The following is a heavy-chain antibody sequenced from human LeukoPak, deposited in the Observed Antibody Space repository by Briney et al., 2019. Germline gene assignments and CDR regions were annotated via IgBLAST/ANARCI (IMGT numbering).Heavy chain of an antibody. V-gene: IGHV3-48*03. CDR3: ARDLGMTDGDYVSYCDY. CDR2: ISSSCSII. CDR1: GFSFSSYK. J-gene: IGHJ4*02. Sequence: GGSLRLSCAASGFSFSSYKFNWGRKAPGQGLEWVSYISSSCSIIYYADSVKGRFTISRDNAKNSLYLQMNSLRAEDTALYYGARDLGMTDGDYVSYCDYWGQGTGVTVSS. D-gene: IGHD4-17*01.